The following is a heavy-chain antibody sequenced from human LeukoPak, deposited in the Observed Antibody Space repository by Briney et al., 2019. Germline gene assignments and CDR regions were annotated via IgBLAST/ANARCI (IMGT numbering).Heavy chain of an antibody. CDR2: INQDGSEE. V-gene: IGHV3-7*01. CDR1: GFTFSNYW. Sequence: GSLRLSCAASGFTFSNYWMTWVRQAPGKGLEWVAHINQDGSEEHYMDSVKAGFTISRDNAKNSLSLQMNSLRAEDTAVYYCVRDGGVSGYDLLDYWGRGTLVTVSS. D-gene: IGHD5-12*01. J-gene: IGHJ4*02. CDR3: VRDGGVSGYDLLDY.